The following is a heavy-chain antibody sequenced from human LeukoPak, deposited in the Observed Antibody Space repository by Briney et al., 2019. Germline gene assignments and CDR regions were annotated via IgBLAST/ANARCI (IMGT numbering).Heavy chain of an antibody. J-gene: IGHJ5*02. V-gene: IGHV4-34*01. CDR1: GGSFSGYY. CDR2: INHSGST. CDR3: ARDAYDSSGYYYVGWFDP. D-gene: IGHD3-22*01. Sequence: SETLSLTCAVYGGSFSGYYWSWIRQPPGKGLEWIGEINHSGSTNYNPSLKSRVTISVDTSKNQFSLKLSSVTAADTAVYYCARDAYDSSGYYYVGWFDPWGQGTLVTVSS.